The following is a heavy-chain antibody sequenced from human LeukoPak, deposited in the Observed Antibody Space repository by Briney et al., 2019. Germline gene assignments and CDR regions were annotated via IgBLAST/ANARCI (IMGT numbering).Heavy chain of an antibody. CDR3: AKDTPPVVGATWTHFDY. CDR1: GFTFSSYG. J-gene: IGHJ4*02. CDR2: IRYDGSNK. Sequence: GGSLRLSCAASGFTFSSYGMHWVRQAPGKGLEWVAFIRYDGSNKYYADSVKGRFTISRDNSKNTLYLQMNSLRAEDTAVYYCAKDTPPVVGATWTHFDYWGQGTLVTVSS. V-gene: IGHV3-30*02. D-gene: IGHD1-26*01.